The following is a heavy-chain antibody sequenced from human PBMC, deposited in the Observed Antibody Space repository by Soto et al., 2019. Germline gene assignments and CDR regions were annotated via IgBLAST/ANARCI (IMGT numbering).Heavy chain of an antibody. Sequence: QVQLQESGPGLVKPSETLSLTCTVSGGSISSYYWSWIRQPPGKGLEWIGYIYYRGSTNYNPSLKSRVTISVDTSKNQFSLKLSSVTAADTAVYYCARVGISGYYYYMDVWGKGTTVTVSS. V-gene: IGHV4-59*01. CDR1: GGSISSYY. D-gene: IGHD2-15*01. CDR2: IYYRGST. CDR3: ARVGISGYYYYMDV. J-gene: IGHJ6*03.